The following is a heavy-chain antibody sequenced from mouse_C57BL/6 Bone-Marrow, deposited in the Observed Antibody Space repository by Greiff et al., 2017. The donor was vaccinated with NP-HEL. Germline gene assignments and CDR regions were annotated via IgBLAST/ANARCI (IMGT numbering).Heavy chain of an antibody. Sequence: QVQLKQSGAELMKPGASVKLSCKATGYTFTGYGIAWVKQRPGQGLEWIGEIIPGSGCTNYTESVKGKATFTADTASNTAYLQLSSLTTEESAIYYCARDYYGSSYDWGQGTPVTVSA. CDR3: ARDYYGSSYD. CDR2: IIPGSGCT. CDR1: GYTFTGYG. D-gene: IGHD1-1*01. J-gene: IGHJ3*01. V-gene: IGHV1-9*01.